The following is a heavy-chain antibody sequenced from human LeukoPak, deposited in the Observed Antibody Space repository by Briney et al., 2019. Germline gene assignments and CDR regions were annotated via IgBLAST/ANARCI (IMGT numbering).Heavy chain of an antibody. CDR2: INLSGGST. V-gene: IGHV1-46*01. D-gene: IGHD2-15*01. CDR1: GYTLTSDY. J-gene: IGHJ6*03. CDR3: AREGGCSGGSCYSLYYYYYYMDV. Sequence: ASLKVSSKASGYTLTSDYMHCVRQSPRQGRGGMRIINLSGGSTSYAQKFQGRVTMTSDTSTSTVYMELSCLRSEDTAVYYCAREGGCSGGSCYSLYYYYYYMDVSSKGTTVTVSS.